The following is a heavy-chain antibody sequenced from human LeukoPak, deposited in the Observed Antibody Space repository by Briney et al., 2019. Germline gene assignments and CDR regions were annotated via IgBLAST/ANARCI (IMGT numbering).Heavy chain of an antibody. CDR1: GFTFSSYW. CDR3: ARDMVAGGPDY. J-gene: IGHJ4*02. V-gene: IGHV3-74*01. Sequence: GGSLRLSCAASGFTFSSYWMHWVRQAPGKGLVWVSRINSDGITTSYADSVKGRFTISRDNAKNTLYLQMDSLRAEDTAVYYCARDMVAGGPDYWGQGTLVTVSS. D-gene: IGHD6-19*01. CDR2: INSDGITT.